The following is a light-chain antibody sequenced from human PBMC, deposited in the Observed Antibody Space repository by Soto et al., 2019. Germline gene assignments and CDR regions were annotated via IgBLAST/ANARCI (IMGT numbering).Light chain of an antibody. V-gene: IGKV3-20*01. CDR3: QQYDNLPPWT. Sequence: EIVLTQSPGTLSLSPGERATLSCRASQSVSSSYLAWYQQKPGQAPRLLIYGASSRATGIPDRFSGSGSGTDFTLTISRLEPEDFAVYYCQQYDNLPPWTFGQGTKVEIK. CDR1: QSVSSSY. J-gene: IGKJ1*01. CDR2: GAS.